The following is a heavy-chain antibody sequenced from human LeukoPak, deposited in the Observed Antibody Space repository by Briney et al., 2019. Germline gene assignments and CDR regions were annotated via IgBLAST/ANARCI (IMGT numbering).Heavy chain of an antibody. D-gene: IGHD4-23*01. V-gene: IGHV3-30*18. CDR1: GFTFSSYG. CDR2: ISYDGSNK. Sequence: GGSLRLSCAASGFTFSSYGMHWVRQAPGKGLEWLAVISYDGSNKYYADSVKGRFTISRDNSKNTLYLQMNSLRAEDTAVYYCAKDLCSTVVTPLCWYFDLWGRGTLVTVSS. CDR3: AKDLCSTVVTPLCWYFDL. J-gene: IGHJ2*01.